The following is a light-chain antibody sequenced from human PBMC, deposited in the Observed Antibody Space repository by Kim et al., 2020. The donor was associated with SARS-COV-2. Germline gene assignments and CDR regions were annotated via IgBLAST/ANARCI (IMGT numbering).Light chain of an antibody. Sequence: DIVMTQSPHSLALSLGERATINCKSSLGVLYSSNNENFLAWYQQKPGQPPKLLIHGASTREPGVPDRFSGSGSGTDFALTISSLQSEDVAVYFCQQYYSRPVTFGGGTKVDIK. J-gene: IGKJ4*01. CDR1: LGVLYSSNNENF. CDR2: GAS. V-gene: IGKV4-1*01. CDR3: QQYYSRPVT.